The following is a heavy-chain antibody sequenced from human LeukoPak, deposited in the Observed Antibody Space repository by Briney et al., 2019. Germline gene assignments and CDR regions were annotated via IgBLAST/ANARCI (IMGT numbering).Heavy chain of an antibody. CDR3: ARHDPRGEPARLGFFDY. D-gene: IGHD6-6*01. J-gene: IGHJ4*02. V-gene: IGHV4-34*01. CDR1: GGSFSGYF. CDR2: INHRGST. Sequence: SETLALTCAVYGGSFSGYFWGWIRQSPGKGLEWIGEINHRGSTNYNPSLKSRVTISVDTSKNQFSLNLSSVTAADTAVYYCARHDPRGEPARLGFFDYWGQGTLVTVSS.